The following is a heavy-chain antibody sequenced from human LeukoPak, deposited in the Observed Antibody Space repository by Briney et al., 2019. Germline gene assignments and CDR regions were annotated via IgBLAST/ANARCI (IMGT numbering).Heavy chain of an antibody. CDR1: GFTVRSNY. Sequence: PGGSLRLSCAASGFTVRSNYTSWVRHAPPKGLEWGSVIYSGGSTYYAASVKATFTISRDNSKNTLYLQMPSLRAEDTAVYYCARAYCGGDCYFPYYFDYWGQGTLVTVSS. CDR3: ARAYCGGDCYFPYYFDY. V-gene: IGHV3-66*01. D-gene: IGHD2-21*02. CDR2: IYSGGST. J-gene: IGHJ4*02.